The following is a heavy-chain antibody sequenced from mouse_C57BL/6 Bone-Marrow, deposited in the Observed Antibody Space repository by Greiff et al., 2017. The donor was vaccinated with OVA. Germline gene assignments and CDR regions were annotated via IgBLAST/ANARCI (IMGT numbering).Heavy chain of an antibody. D-gene: IGHD2-1*01. Sequence: VQLQQSVAELVRPGASVKLSCTASGFNIKNNYMHWVKQRPEQGLEWIGRIDPANGNTKYAPKFQGKATITADTSSKPAYLQLSSLTSEDTAIYYCAPIYYGTPFAYWGQGTLVTVSA. CDR2: IDPANGNT. CDR1: GFNIKNNY. V-gene: IGHV14-3*01. J-gene: IGHJ3*01. CDR3: APIYYGTPFAY.